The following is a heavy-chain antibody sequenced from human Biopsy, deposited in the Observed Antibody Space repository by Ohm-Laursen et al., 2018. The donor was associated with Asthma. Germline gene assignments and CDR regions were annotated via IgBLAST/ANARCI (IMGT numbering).Heavy chain of an antibody. CDR3: ARDSYSSGLYDDFES. Sequence: SLRLSCAASGFAVSRDYMFWVRQAPGKGLEWVSVIYSGGTSHTADSVRGRFTISRDYSKNTLYLQMHSLRAEDTAAYYCARDSYSSGLYDDFESWGQGTLVTVSS. CDR2: IYSGGTS. V-gene: IGHV3-53*01. CDR1: GFAVSRDY. D-gene: IGHD6-19*01. J-gene: IGHJ4*02.